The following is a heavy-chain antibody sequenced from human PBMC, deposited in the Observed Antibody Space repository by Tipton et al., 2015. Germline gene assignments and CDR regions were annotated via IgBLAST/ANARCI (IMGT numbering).Heavy chain of an antibody. CDR1: GFTFSTYA. V-gene: IGHV3-23*01. J-gene: IGHJ6*02. Sequence: SLRLSCTASGFTFSTYAMNWVRQAPGKGLEWISCITASGDATYYVDSVRGRFTISRDNVNNTLYLQMSRLTAEDTALYFCAKGDFWSGYPEGWGLDVWGHGTTVTVSS. CDR2: ITASGDAT. D-gene: IGHD3-3*01. CDR3: AKGDFWSGYPEGWGLDV.